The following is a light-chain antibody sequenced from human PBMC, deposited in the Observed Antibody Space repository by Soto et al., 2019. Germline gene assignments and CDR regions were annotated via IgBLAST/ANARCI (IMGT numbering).Light chain of an antibody. V-gene: IGKV3-20*01. CDR2: GAS. J-gene: IGKJ5*01. CDR3: QQYGSSPRIT. CDR1: QSVSSSY. Sequence: EIVLTQSPGTLSLSPGERATLSCRASQSVSSSYLAWYQQKPGQAPRILIYGASSRATGIPDRFSGSRSGTDFTLTISRLEPEDCAVYYCQQYGSSPRITFGQGTRLEIK.